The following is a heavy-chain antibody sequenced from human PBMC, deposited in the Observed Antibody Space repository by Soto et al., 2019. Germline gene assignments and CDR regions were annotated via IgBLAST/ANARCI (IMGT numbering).Heavy chain of an antibody. CDR3: ARAVIAAAGWLYFDY. Sequence: XXTLSLACTVSGGSIRRCYWSWIPQPPGKGLEWIGYIYYSGSTNYNPSLKSRVTISVDTSKNQFSLKLSSVTAADTAVYYCARAVIAAAGWLYFDYWGQGTLVTVSS. CDR2: IYYSGST. J-gene: IGHJ4*02. V-gene: IGHV4-59*01. D-gene: IGHD6-13*01. CDR1: GGSIRRCY.